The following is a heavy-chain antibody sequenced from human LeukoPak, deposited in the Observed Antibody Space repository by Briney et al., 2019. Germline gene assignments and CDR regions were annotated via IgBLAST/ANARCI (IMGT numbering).Heavy chain of an antibody. D-gene: IGHD3-3*01. CDR2: ISWNSGSI. V-gene: IGHV3-9*01. CDR1: GFTFDDYA. CDR3: AKDRISYDFWSGYLSGVYYYGMDV. J-gene: IGHJ6*02. Sequence: GGSLRPSCAASGFTFDDYAMHWVRQAPGKGLEWVSGISWNSGSIGYADSVKGRFTISKDNAKNSLYLQMNSLRAEDTALYYCAKDRISYDFWSGYLSGVYYYGMDVWGQGTTVTVSS.